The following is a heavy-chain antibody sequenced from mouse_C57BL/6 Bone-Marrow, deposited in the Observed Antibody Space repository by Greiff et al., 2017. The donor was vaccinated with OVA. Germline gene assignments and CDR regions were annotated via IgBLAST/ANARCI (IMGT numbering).Heavy chain of an antibody. D-gene: IGHD2-12*01. CDR3: ARGGSLYYSPVYYAMDY. CDR2: IDPNSGGT. Sequence: VKLQQPGAELVKPGASVKLSCKASGSTFTSYWMHWVKQRPGRGLEWIGRIDPNSGGTNYNEKFKSKATLTVDKPSSTAYMQLSSLTSEDSAVYYCARGGSLYYSPVYYAMDYWGQGTSVTVSS. J-gene: IGHJ4*01. CDR1: GSTFTSYW. V-gene: IGHV1-72*01.